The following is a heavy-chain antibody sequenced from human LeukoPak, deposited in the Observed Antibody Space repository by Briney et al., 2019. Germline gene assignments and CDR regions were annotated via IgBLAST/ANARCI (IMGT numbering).Heavy chain of an antibody. Sequence: GGSLRLSCAASGFTFSNYSMNWVRQAPGKRLEWVSSISSSDSYIPYADSVKGRFTISRDNAKNSLYLQMNSLRAEDTALYYCARSPAAGPAGSPDDAFDIWGPGTMVTVSS. J-gene: IGHJ3*02. CDR3: ARSPAAGPAGSPDDAFDI. D-gene: IGHD2-2*01. CDR2: ISSSDSYI. CDR1: GFTFSNYS. V-gene: IGHV3-21*01.